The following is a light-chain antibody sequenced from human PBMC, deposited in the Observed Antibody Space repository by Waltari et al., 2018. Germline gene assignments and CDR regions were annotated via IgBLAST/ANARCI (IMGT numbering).Light chain of an antibody. V-gene: IGKV3-20*01. Sequence: SCRASQSCSRTLAWYQQKPGQAPRRLIYDASSRAAGIPDRFSGSGSGTDFSLTISRLEPEDFGVYYCQKYGTLPATFGQGTKVEI. J-gene: IGKJ1*01. CDR1: QSCSRT. CDR3: QKYGTLPAT. CDR2: DAS.